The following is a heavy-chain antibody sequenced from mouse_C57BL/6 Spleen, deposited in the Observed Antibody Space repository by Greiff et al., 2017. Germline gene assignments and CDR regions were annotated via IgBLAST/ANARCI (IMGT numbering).Heavy chain of an antibody. Sequence: QVQLQQSGPELVKPGASVKISCKASGYAFSSSWMNWVKQRPGKGLEWIGRIYPGDGDTNYNGKFKGKATLTADKSSSTAYMQLSSLTSEDSAVYFGARNYYGSRGDWYFDVWGTGTTVTVSS. CDR1: GYAFSSSW. D-gene: IGHD1-1*01. V-gene: IGHV1-82*01. CDR3: ARNYYGSRGDWYFDV. CDR2: IYPGDGDT. J-gene: IGHJ1*03.